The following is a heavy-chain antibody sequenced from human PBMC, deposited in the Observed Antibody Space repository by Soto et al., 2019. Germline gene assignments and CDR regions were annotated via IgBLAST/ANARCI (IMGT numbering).Heavy chain of an antibody. CDR2: IYWDDDK. V-gene: IGHV2-5*02. CDR1: GFSLTSSGVA. Sequence: QITLKESGPTLVQPTQTLTLTCAFSGFSLTSSGVAVGWVRQPPGRALEWLALIYWDDDKRYSPSLQSRLTITKDTSKNQVVLTMTNMAPVDTATYYCAHSLAWKSATLDYWGQGTLVTVSS. J-gene: IGHJ4*02. CDR3: AHSLAWKSATLDY. D-gene: IGHD1-1*01.